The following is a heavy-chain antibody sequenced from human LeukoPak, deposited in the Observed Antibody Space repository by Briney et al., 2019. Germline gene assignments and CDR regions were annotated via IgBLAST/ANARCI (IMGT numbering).Heavy chain of an antibody. Sequence: ASVKVSCKASGGTFSSYAISWVRQAPGQGLEWMGRIIPIFGTANYAQKFQGRVTITTDESTSTAYMELSSLRSEDTAVYYCARGSYYDSSGSLWGQGTLVTVSS. D-gene: IGHD3-22*01. J-gene: IGHJ4*02. V-gene: IGHV1-69*05. CDR2: IIPIFGTA. CDR3: ARGSYYDSSGSL. CDR1: GGTFSSYA.